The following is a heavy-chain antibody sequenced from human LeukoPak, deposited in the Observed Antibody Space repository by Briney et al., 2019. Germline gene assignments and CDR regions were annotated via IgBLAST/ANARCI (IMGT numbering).Heavy chain of an antibody. J-gene: IGHJ4*02. CDR3: ARGTVIPDYFDY. CDR2: IYYSGST. V-gene: IGHV4-30-4*08. CDR1: GGSFSGYY. D-gene: IGHD4-17*01. Sequence: SETLSLTCAVYGGSFSGYYWSWIRQPPGKGLEWIGYIYYSGSTYYNPSLKSRVTISVDTSKNQFSLKLSSVTAADTAVYYCARGTVIPDYFDYWGQGTLVTVSS.